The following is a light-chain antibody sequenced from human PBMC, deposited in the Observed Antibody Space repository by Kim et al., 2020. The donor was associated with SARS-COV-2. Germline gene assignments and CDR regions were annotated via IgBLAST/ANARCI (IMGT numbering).Light chain of an antibody. J-gene: IGKJ1*01. V-gene: IGKV3-20*01. CDR2: GAS. CDR1: QSVSSSY. Sequence: SPGERATLSWRASQSVSSSYLAWYLQKPGQAPRLLIYGASSRATGIPDRFSGSGSETDFTLTISSLEPEDFAVYYCQQYGSSPGTFGQGTKVDIK. CDR3: QQYGSSPGT.